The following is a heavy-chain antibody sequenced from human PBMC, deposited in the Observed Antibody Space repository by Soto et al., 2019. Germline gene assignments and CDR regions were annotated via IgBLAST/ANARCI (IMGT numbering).Heavy chain of an antibody. V-gene: IGHV3-30*03. CDR2: VSNDGIRK. CDR3: ARWVGGSMYDNSGKYDS. D-gene: IGHD3-22*01. Sequence: QVQLVESGGGVVQPGRSLRLTCAASGFIFSGSGMHWVRQAPGKGLEWVALVSNDGIRKYYGDSVKGRFTISRDNAENTLYLQMNSLRAEHTAVYYCARWVGGSMYDNSGKYDSWGQGTLVTVSS. CDR1: GFIFSGSG. J-gene: IGHJ5*01.